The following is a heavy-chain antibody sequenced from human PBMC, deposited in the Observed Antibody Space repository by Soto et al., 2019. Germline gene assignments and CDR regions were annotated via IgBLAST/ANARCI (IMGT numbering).Heavy chain of an antibody. V-gene: IGHV4-34*01. Sequence: PSDTLSLTCAAYGGSFSGYYWSWIRQPPGKGLEWIGEINHSGSTNYNPSLKSRVTISVDTSKNQFSLKLSSVTAADTAVYYCARLGVVAATPRYYYFYCMDVWGQVTTVTVSS. D-gene: IGHD2-15*01. CDR3: ARLGVVAATPRYYYFYCMDV. CDR2: INHSGST. J-gene: IGHJ6*02. CDR1: GGSFSGYY.